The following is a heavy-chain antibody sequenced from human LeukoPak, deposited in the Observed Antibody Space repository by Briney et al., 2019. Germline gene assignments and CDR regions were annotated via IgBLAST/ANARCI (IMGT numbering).Heavy chain of an antibody. CDR1: GYTFTSYG. V-gene: IGHV1-18*01. D-gene: IGHD3-16*01. CDR3: ARYYGSQTYYYYYGMDV. J-gene: IGHJ6*02. Sequence: ASVKVSCKASGYTFTSYGISWVRQAPGQGLEWMGWISTYNGNTNYAQKLQGRVTMTTDTSTSTAYMELRSLRSDDTAVYYCARYYGSQTYYYYYGMDVWGQGTTVTVSS. CDR2: ISTYNGNT.